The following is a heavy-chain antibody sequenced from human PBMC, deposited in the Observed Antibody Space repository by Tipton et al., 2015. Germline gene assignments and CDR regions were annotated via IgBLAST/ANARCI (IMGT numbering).Heavy chain of an antibody. V-gene: IGHV4-61*01. Sequence: TLSLTCDVSGYSISSGYYWSWIRQPPGKGLEWIGNINYSDGSNYTPSLKGRVTISVDTSKNQFSLMLRSVTAADTAVYYCARDVEHGMDVWGQGTTVTVSS. D-gene: IGHD5-24*01. CDR2: INYSDGS. J-gene: IGHJ6*02. CDR3: ARDVEHGMDV. CDR1: GYSISSGYY.